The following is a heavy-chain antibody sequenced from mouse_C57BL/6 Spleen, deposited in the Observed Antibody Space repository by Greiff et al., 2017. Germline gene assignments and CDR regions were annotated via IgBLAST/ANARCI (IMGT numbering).Heavy chain of an antibody. Sequence: VQLQQSGPELVKPGASVKIPCKASGYTFTDYNMDWVKQSHGKSLEWIGDINPNNGGTIYNQKFKGKATLNVDKSSSTASMELRSLTSDDTSVDYCSRREDYDDYAMDYWGQGTSVTVSS. CDR2: INPNNGGT. CDR3: SRREDYDDYAMDY. CDR1: GYTFTDYN. J-gene: IGHJ4*01. D-gene: IGHD2-4*01. V-gene: IGHV1-18*01.